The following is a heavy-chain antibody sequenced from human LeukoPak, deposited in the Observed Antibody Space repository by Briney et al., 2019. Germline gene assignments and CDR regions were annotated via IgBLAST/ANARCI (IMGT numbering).Heavy chain of an antibody. D-gene: IGHD3-22*01. CDR3: AKEPYDSGGYYFDY. CDR1: GFTFSTYT. V-gene: IGHV3-23*01. Sequence: GGSLRLSCAASGFTFSTYTMYWVRHPPGKRLEWVSIIGSSGGGIHYADSVKGRFIISRDNSKNTLYLQMNSLRPEDTAVYYCAKEPYDSGGYYFDYWGQGTLVTVSS. J-gene: IGHJ4*02. CDR2: IGSSGGGI.